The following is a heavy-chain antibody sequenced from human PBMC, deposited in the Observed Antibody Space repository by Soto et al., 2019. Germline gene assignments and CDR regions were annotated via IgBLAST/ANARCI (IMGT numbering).Heavy chain of an antibody. D-gene: IGHD2-2*02. CDR2: IKSKTDGGTT. Sequence: GGSLRLSCAAPGFTFSNAWMSWVRQAPGKGLEWVGRIKSKTDGGTTDYAAPVKGRFTISRDDSKNTLYLQMNSLKTEDTAVYYCTTVGYCSSTSCYSPWGQGTLVTVSS. CDR1: GFTFSNAW. CDR3: TTVGYCSSTSCYSP. V-gene: IGHV3-15*01. J-gene: IGHJ5*02.